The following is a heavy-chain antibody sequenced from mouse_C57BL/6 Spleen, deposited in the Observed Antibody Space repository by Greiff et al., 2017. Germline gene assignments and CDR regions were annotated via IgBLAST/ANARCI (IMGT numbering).Heavy chain of an antibody. Sequence: EVQLQESGAELVRPGASVKLSCTASGFNITDDYMHWVKQRPEQGLEWIGWIDPENGDTEYASKFQGKATITADTSSNTAYLQLSSLTSEYTAVYCCTTRPGWFAYWGQGTLVTVSA. CDR2: IDPENGDT. J-gene: IGHJ3*01. V-gene: IGHV14-4*01. CDR1: GFNITDDY. CDR3: TTRPGWFAY.